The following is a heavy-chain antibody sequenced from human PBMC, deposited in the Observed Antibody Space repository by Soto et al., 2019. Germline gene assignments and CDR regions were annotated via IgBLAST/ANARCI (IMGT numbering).Heavy chain of an antibody. Sequence: GGSLRLSCAASGFTFSSYWMSWVRQAPGKGLEWVANIKQDGSEKYYVDSVKGRFTISRDNAKNSLYLQMNSLRAEDTAVYYCARSIYNWNDPFDYWGQGTLVTVSS. V-gene: IGHV3-7*01. J-gene: IGHJ4*02. CDR1: GFTFSSYW. D-gene: IGHD1-20*01. CDR2: IKQDGSEK. CDR3: ARSIYNWNDPFDY.